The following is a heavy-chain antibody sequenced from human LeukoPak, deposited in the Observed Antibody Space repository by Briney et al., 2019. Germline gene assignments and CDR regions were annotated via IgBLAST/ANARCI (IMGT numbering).Heavy chain of an antibody. J-gene: IGHJ6*02. CDR3: AGGTAMETPTGFYYYYGMDV. D-gene: IGHD5-18*01. CDR1: GGTSSSYA. Sequence: SVKVSCKASGGTSSSYAISWVRQAPGQGLEWMGGIIPIFGTANYAQKFQGRVTITADESTSTAYMELSSLRSEDTAVYYCAGGTAMETPTGFYYYYGMDVWGQGTTVTVSS. V-gene: IGHV1-69*13. CDR2: IIPIFGTA.